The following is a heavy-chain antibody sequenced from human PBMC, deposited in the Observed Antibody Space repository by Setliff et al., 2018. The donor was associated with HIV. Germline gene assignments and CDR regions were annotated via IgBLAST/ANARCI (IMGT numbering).Heavy chain of an antibody. CDR2: INTNTGSP. J-gene: IGHJ3*02. D-gene: IGHD3-10*01. V-gene: IGHV7-4-1*02. CDR1: GYTFTSYA. CDR3: ARDPSVLWSGELFLDAFDI. Sequence: ASVKVSCKTAGYTFTSYAINWVRQAPGQGLEWMGWINTNTGSPTYAQGFTGRFVFSLDTSVSTTYLQISSLKAEDTAIYYCARDPSVLWSGELFLDAFDIWGQGTMVTVSS.